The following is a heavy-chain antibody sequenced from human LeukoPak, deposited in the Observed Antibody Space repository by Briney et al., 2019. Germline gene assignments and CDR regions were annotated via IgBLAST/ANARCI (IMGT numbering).Heavy chain of an antibody. Sequence: GGSLRLSCAASGFTFSNAWMSWVRQAPGKGLEWVGRIKSKADGGTTDYAAPVNGRFTISSDDPINMVYLQMNSLKSEDTAVYYCTSDLEWELLDYWGQGTLVTVSS. CDR2: IKSKADGGTT. CDR3: TSDLEWELLDY. V-gene: IGHV3-15*01. J-gene: IGHJ4*02. D-gene: IGHD1-26*01. CDR1: GFTFSNAW.